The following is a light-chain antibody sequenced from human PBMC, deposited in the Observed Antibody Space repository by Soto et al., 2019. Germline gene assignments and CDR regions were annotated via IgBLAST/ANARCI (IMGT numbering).Light chain of an antibody. J-gene: IGKJ2*01. Sequence: EIVLTQSPGTLSLSPGERATLSCRASQSVSSTYLAWYQQKPGQAPRLIIYGAYSRATDIPDRFSGSGSGTDVTLTISRLEPEDFAVYYCQQYGSPPLYTFGQGTKLEIK. CDR3: QQYGSPPLYT. V-gene: IGKV3-20*01. CDR2: GAY. CDR1: QSVSSTY.